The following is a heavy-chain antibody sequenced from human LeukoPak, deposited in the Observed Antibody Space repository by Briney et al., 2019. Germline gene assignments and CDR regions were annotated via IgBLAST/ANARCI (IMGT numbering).Heavy chain of an antibody. Sequence: GGSLRLSCAASGFTFSSYSMNRVRQAPGKGLEWVSYISSSSSTIYYADSVKGRFTISRDNAKNSLYLQMNSLRAEDTAVYYCARVPVVVIVKDSWFDPWGQGTLVTVSS. D-gene: IGHD2-21*01. CDR1: GFTFSSYS. V-gene: IGHV3-48*04. CDR3: ARVPVVVIVKDSWFDP. CDR2: ISSSSSTI. J-gene: IGHJ5*02.